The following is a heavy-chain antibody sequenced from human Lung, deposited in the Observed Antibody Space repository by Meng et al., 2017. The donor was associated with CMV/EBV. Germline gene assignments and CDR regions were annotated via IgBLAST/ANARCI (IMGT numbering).Heavy chain of an antibody. J-gene: IGHJ4*02. V-gene: IGHV5-51*01. CDR2: IHPSDSET. CDR3: ASGAGDY. D-gene: IGHD1-26*01. Sequence: XSXKISCKGSGYSFSTYWIAWVRQMPGKGLEWMGVIHPSDSETTYSPSFEGQVTISADKSISTVYLHWSYLKASDTGMYYCASGAGDYWGQGTLVTVSS. CDR1: GYSFSTYW.